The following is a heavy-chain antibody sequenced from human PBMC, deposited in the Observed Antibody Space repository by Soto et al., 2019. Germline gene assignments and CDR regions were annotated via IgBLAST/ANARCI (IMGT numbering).Heavy chain of an antibody. CDR3: TRDSTMVRGGYYYYGMDV. V-gene: IGHV3-49*03. J-gene: IGHJ6*02. Sequence: PGGSLRLSCTASGFTFGDYAMSWFRQAPGKGLEWVGFIRSKAYGGTTEYAASVKGRFTISRDDSKSIAYLQMNSLKTEDTAVYYCTRDSTMVRGGYYYYGMDVWGQGTTVTVSS. D-gene: IGHD3-10*01. CDR1: GFTFGDYA. CDR2: IRSKAYGGTT.